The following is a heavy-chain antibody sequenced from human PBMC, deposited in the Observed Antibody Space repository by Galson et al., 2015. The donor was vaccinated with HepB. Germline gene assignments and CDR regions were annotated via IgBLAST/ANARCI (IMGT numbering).Heavy chain of an antibody. J-gene: IGHJ4*02. CDR2: ISSSSSYI. V-gene: IGHV3-21*01. CDR3: ARFLLSAHSNYDIRGFDY. D-gene: IGHD3-22*01. Sequence: SLRLSCEASGFTFSSYSMNWVRQAPGKGLEWVTSISSSSSYIYYADSVKGRFTISRDNAKNSLYLQMNSLRAEDTAVYYCARFLLSAHSNYDIRGFDYWGQGTLVTVSS. CDR1: GFTFSSYS.